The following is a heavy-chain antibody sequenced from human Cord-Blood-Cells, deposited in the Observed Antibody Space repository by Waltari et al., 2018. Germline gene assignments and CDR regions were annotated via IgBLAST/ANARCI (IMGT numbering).Heavy chain of an antibody. V-gene: IGHV3-53*01. D-gene: IGHD6-13*01. J-gene: IGHJ4*02. CDR1: GFSVGSNY. CDR3: ARLDSSSWSHFDY. Sequence: EVQLVESGGGLIQPGGCERLSLAASGFSVGSNYMRRPAQAPGKGLEWVSVIYSGGSTYYEDSVKGRFTISRDNSKNTLYLQMNSLRAEDTAVYYCARLDSSSWSHFDYWGQGTLVTVSS. CDR2: IYSGGST.